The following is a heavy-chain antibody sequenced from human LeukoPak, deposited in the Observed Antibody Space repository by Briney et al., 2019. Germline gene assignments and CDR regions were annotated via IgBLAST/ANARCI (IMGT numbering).Heavy chain of an antibody. CDR2: IYTGGGA. CDR3: TREPLP. CDR1: GGSITNYY. J-gene: IGHJ4*02. V-gene: IGHV4-4*07. Sequence: SETLSLTCTVSGGSITNYYWSWIRQPAGKGLEWIGRIYTGGGASYNPSLKGRVTMSTDTSRNQVSLKLTSVTAADTAVYYCTREPLPWGQGTLVTVSS.